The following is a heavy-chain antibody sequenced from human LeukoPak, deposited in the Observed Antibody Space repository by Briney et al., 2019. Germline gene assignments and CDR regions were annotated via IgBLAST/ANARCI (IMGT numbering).Heavy chain of an antibody. CDR1: GGSISSYY. D-gene: IGHD7-27*01. V-gene: IGHV4-59*01. J-gene: IGHJ4*02. CDR2: IYYSGST. Sequence: PSETLSLTCTVSGGSISSYYWSRIRQPPGKGREWSGYIYYSGSTNYNPSLKSRVTISVDTSKNQFSLKLSSVTAADTAVYYCAGGRKTGDRLFDYWGQGTLVTVSS. CDR3: AGGRKTGDRLFDY.